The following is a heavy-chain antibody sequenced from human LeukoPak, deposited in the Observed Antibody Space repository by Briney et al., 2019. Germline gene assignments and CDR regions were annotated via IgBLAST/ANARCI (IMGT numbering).Heavy chain of an antibody. D-gene: IGHD3-9*01. Sequence: PGGSLRLSCAASGFTSSIYALSWVRQAPGKGLDWVSTISGSGASTWYADSVKGRFTISRDSSKNTLYLQMNSLRAEDTALYYCTKGGNYDILTGSYYFDYWGQGTLVTVSS. CDR2: ISGSGAST. CDR3: TKGGNYDILTGSYYFDY. V-gene: IGHV3-23*01. J-gene: IGHJ4*02. CDR1: GFTSSIYA.